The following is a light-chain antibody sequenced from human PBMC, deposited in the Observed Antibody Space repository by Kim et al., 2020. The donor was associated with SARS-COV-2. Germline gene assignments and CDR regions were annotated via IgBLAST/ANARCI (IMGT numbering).Light chain of an antibody. J-gene: IGKJ4*01. CDR3: QQYENFPLT. CDR1: HDIDKS. Sequence: ASVGDTVTVTCQASHDIDKSLNWYQQKPGRAPKLLIYDTSNLETGVPSRFSGGGSGRDFTFTISSLQPDDIATYYCQQYENFPLTFGGGTKVDIK. CDR2: DTS. V-gene: IGKV1-33*01.